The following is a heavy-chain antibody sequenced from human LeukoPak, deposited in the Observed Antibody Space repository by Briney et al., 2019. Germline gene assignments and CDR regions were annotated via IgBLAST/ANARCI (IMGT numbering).Heavy chain of an antibody. Sequence: RGSLRLSCTVSGFTFRSYAMNWVRQAPGKVLEWVSYISSSGSTIYYADSVKGRFTISRDNAKNSLYLQMNSLRAEDTAVYYCAELGITMIGGVWGKGTTVTISS. CDR1: GFTFRSYA. D-gene: IGHD3-10*02. V-gene: IGHV3-48*03. J-gene: IGHJ6*04. CDR2: ISSSGSTI. CDR3: AELGITMIGGV.